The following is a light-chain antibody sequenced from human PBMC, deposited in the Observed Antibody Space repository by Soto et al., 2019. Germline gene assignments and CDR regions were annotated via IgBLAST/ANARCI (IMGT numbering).Light chain of an antibody. Sequence: EIVLMQSPATLSLSPGERATLSCRASQSVSSSYLAWYQQKPGQAPRLLIYGASSRATGIPDRFSGSGSGTDFTLTISRLEPEDFAVYYCQQYGSSLRTFGQRTKVDIK. V-gene: IGKV3-20*01. CDR2: GAS. CDR3: QQYGSSLRT. J-gene: IGKJ1*01. CDR1: QSVSSSY.